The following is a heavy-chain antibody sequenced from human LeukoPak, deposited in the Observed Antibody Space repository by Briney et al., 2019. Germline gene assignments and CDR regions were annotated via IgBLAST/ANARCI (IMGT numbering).Heavy chain of an antibody. Sequence: VASVKVSCKASGYTFTSYGISWGRQAPGQGLECMGGIIPIFGTANYAQKFQGRVTITADKSTSTAYMELSSLRSEDTAVYYCARVPQYCSGGSCYRRIFDYWGQGTLVTVSS. J-gene: IGHJ4*02. D-gene: IGHD2-15*01. CDR1: GYTFTSYG. CDR3: ARVPQYCSGGSCYRRIFDY. V-gene: IGHV1-69*06. CDR2: IIPIFGTA.